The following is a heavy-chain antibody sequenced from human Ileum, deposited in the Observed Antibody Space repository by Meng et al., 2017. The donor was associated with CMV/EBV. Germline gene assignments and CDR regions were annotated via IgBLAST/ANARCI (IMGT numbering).Heavy chain of an antibody. CDR2: INEDGGEI. CDR1: GFTFSRNW. D-gene: IGHD3-3*01. CDR3: ERITTFGTGLYGMDV. Sequence: GESLKISCAASGFTFSRNWMTWVRQPPGKGLEWVANINEDGGEIYYVDSLWGRFTISRDNAKNSLYLQMNSLRAEDSAVYYCERITTFGTGLYGMDVWGQGTTVTVSS. V-gene: IGHV3-7*01. J-gene: IGHJ6*02.